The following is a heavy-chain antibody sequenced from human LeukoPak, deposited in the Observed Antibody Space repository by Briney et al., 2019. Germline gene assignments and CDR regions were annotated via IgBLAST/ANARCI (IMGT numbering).Heavy chain of an antibody. Sequence: GGSLRLSCAASGLIFSSYAMTWVRQAPGKGLEWVSSFGLYGGTTHYADPVKGRFTISRDNSKSTLYLQMNSLRAEDTAVYYCAARYYYDSSGSHSPYWGQGTLVTVSS. V-gene: IGHV3-23*01. D-gene: IGHD3-22*01. CDR1: GLIFSSYA. CDR3: AARYYYDSSGSHSPY. CDR2: FGLYGGTT. J-gene: IGHJ4*02.